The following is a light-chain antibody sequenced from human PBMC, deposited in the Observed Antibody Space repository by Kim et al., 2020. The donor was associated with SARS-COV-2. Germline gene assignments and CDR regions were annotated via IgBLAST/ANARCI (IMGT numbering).Light chain of an antibody. J-gene: IGLJ3*02. CDR2: VGTGGIVG. V-gene: IGLV9-49*01. Sequence: QSVLTQPPSASASLGASVTLTCTLSSGYSNYKVDWYQQRPGKGHRFVMRVGTGGIVGSKGGGIPDRFSVLGSGLNRYLTIKDIQEEDESDYHCGADHGSGSNFVRVFGGGTQLTVL. CDR1: SGYSNYK. CDR3: GADHGSGSNFVRV.